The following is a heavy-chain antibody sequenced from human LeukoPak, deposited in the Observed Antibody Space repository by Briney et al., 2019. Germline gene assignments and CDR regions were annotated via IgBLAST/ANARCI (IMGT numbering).Heavy chain of an antibody. CDR1: GFTFSAHD. J-gene: IGHJ6*02. V-gene: IGHV3-13*01. D-gene: IGHD5-24*01. CDR3: ARIAATTEDASYGMDV. Sequence: GGSLRLSCAASGFTFSAHDMHWVRQTTGKSLEWVSGIGTASDTYYAGSVRGRFTISRENTKNSLYLQMNSLRAEDTAVYYCARIAATTEDASYGMDVWGQGTLVTVSS. CDR2: IGTASDT.